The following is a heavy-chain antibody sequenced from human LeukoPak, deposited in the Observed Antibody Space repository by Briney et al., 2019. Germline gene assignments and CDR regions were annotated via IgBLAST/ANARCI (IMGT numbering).Heavy chain of an antibody. CDR1: GYTFTGSY. Sequence: ASVKVSCKASGYTFTGSYMHWVRQAPGEGLGWMGWINPKSGGTSYAQKFHGRVTVTRDTSISTAYMELTSLRSDDTAVYYCAREEMDSNSFDYWGQGTLVSVSS. D-gene: IGHD2-8*01. J-gene: IGHJ4*02. CDR3: AREEMDSNSFDY. V-gene: IGHV1-2*02. CDR2: INPKSGGT.